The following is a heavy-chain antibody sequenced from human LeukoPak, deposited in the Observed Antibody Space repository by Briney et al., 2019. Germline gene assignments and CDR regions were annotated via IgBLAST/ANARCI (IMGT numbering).Heavy chain of an antibody. CDR2: IRYDGSNK. V-gene: IGHV3-30*02. J-gene: IGHJ4*02. CDR1: GFIFSNYW. CDR3: AKSPDTFGEFRYFDY. Sequence: PGGSLRLSCAASGFIFSNYWMSWVRQAPGKALEWVAFIRYDGSNKYYADSVKGRFTISRDNSKNTLYVQMNSLRPEDTAVYYCAKSPDTFGEFRYFDYWGQGTLVTVSS. D-gene: IGHD3-10*01.